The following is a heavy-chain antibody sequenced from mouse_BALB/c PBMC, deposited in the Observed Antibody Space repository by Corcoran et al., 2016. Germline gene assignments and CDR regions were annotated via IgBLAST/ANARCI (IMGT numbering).Heavy chain of an antibody. CDR2: ISYDGSN. J-gene: IGHJ1*01. D-gene: IGHD2-3*01. CDR3: ARWGLLRGWYFDV. V-gene: IGHV3-6*02. CDR1: GYSITSGYY. Sequence: DVQLQESGPGLVKPSQSLSLTCSVTGYSITSGYYWNWIRQFPGNKLEWMGYISYDGSNNYNPSLKNRISITRDTSENQFFLKLNSVTTEDTATYYCARWGLLRGWYFDVWGAGTTVTVSS.